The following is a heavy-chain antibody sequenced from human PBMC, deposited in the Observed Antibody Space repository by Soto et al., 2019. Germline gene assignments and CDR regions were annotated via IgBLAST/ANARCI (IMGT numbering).Heavy chain of an antibody. D-gene: IGHD5-12*01. Sequence: GSLRLSCAASGFTLSTYGMTWIRQAPGKGLEWVANIKQDGSEKYYVDSVKGRFTISRDNAKNSLYLQMNSLRAEDTAVYYCAREPYSGVDVWGQGTTVTVSS. J-gene: IGHJ6*02. V-gene: IGHV3-7*03. CDR3: AREPYSGVDV. CDR1: GFTLSTYG. CDR2: IKQDGSEK.